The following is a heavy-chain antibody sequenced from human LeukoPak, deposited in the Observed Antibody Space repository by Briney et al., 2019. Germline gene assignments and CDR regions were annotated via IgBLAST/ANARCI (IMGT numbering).Heavy chain of an antibody. Sequence: ASVKVSCKASGYTFTSYYMHWVRQAPGQGLEWMGIINPSGGSTSYAQKFQGRVTMTRDTSTSTVYMELSSLRSEDTAVYYCAGESITTSDEEGWFDPWGQGTLVTVSS. V-gene: IGHV1-46*01. D-gene: IGHD3-3*01. CDR1: GYTFTSYY. J-gene: IGHJ5*02. CDR2: INPSGGST. CDR3: AGESITTSDEEGWFDP.